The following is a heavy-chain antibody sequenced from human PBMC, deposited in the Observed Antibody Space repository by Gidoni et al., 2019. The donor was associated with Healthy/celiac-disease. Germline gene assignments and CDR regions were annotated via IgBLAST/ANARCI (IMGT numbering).Heavy chain of an antibody. CDR3: AKDFPSDSSSWPAFDI. V-gene: IGHV3-30*18. D-gene: IGHD6-13*01. J-gene: IGHJ3*02. Sequence: QVQLLESGGGVVQPGRPLRLTCAASGFTFSSYGMHWVRQAPGKGLELVAVISYDGSTNYYADSVKGRFTISRDNAKNTLYLQMNSLRAEDTAVYYCAKDFPSDSSSWPAFDIWGQGTMVTVSS. CDR1: GFTFSSYG. CDR2: ISYDGSTN.